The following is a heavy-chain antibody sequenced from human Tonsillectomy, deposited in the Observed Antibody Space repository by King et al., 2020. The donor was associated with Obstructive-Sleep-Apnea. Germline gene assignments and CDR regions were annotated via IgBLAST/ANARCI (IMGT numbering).Heavy chain of an antibody. V-gene: IGHV2-5*01. CDR1: GFSLTTSGVG. CDR3: AHINPLHPRFDY. Sequence: ITLKESGPPLVKPTQTLTLTCTFSGFSLTTSGVGVGWIRQPPGKALEWLALIYWNEDRRYSPSLKSRLTISKDTSKNQVVLTMTYMDPMDTATYFCAHINPLHPRFDYWGQGTLVTVSS. J-gene: IGHJ4*02. CDR2: IYWNEDR.